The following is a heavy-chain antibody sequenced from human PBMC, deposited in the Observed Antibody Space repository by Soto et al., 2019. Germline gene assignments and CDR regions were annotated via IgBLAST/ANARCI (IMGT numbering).Heavy chain of an antibody. Sequence: PGGSLRLSCAASGFTFSSYAMSWVRQAPGKGLEWVSAISGSGGSTYYADSVKGRFTISRDNSKNTLYLQMNSLRAEDTAVYYCAKLPVMLDIVVVVADYYYYYYMDVWGKGTTVTVSS. J-gene: IGHJ6*03. CDR2: ISGSGGST. V-gene: IGHV3-23*01. CDR3: AKLPVMLDIVVVVADYYYYYYMDV. D-gene: IGHD2-15*01. CDR1: GFTFSSYA.